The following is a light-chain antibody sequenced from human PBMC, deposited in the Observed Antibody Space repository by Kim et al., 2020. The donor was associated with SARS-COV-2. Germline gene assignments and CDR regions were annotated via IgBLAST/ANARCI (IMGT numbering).Light chain of an antibody. J-gene: IGKJ4*01. V-gene: IGKV1-5*03. CDR3: QQYFHYPLT. CDR2: EAS. CDR1: QTINKW. Sequence: DIQMTQSPSTLSASVGDRVTITCRASQTINKWLAWYQQKPGKAPNFLMFEASVLGSGVPSRFSGSGSGTEFTLTISSLQPDDFATYYCQQYFHYPLTFGGGTKVDIK.